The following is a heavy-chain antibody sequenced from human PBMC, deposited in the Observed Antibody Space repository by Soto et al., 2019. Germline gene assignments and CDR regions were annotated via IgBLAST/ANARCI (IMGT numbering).Heavy chain of an antibody. CDR3: AKNGLDNSPSAIDS. Sequence: GALRLSCAASGFTFRNNVLSWVRQAPGKGLDWVSGITGSGRDTYYADSVKGRFTISRDNSKNMVFLQMNSLRAEDTALYYCAKNGLDNSPSAIDSWGPGTLVTVSS. D-gene: IGHD2-8*01. V-gene: IGHV3-23*01. CDR2: ITGSGRDT. CDR1: GFTFRNNV. J-gene: IGHJ4*02.